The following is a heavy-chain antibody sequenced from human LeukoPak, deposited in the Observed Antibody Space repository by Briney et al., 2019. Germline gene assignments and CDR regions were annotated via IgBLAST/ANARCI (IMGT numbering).Heavy chain of an antibody. CDR3: ARRIVVVENWFDP. CDR2: IYHSGST. D-gene: IGHD2-15*01. V-gene: IGHV4-38-2*02. CDR1: GYSISSGYY. Sequence: PSETLSLTCTVSGYSISSGYYWGWIRQPPGKGLEWIGSIYHSGSTYYNPSLKSRVTISVDTSKNQFSLKLSSVTAADTAVYYCARRIVVVENWFDPWGQGTLVTVSS. J-gene: IGHJ5*02.